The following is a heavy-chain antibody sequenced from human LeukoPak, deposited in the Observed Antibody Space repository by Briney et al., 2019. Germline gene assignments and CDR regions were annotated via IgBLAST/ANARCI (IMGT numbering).Heavy chain of an antibody. D-gene: IGHD5/OR15-5a*01. CDR1: GYTFTSYY. Sequence: ASAKVSCKASGYTFTSYYMHWVRQAPGQGLEWMGIINPSGGSTSYAQNFQGRVTITRDASASTAYMELSSLRSEDMAIYYCARGIWTSHSVGYYFDNWGQGTLVTVSS. J-gene: IGHJ4*02. CDR3: ARGIWTSHSVGYYFDN. V-gene: IGHV1-46*01. CDR2: INPSGGST.